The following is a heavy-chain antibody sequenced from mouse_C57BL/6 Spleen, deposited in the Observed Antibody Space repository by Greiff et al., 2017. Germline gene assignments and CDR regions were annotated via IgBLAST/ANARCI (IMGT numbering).Heavy chain of an antibody. CDR1: GFSFNTYA. J-gene: IGHJ4*01. D-gene: IGHD2-3*01. Sequence: EVQLVESGGGLVQPKGSLKLSCAASGFSFNTYAMNWVRQAPGKGLEWVARIRSKSNNYATYYADSVKDRFTISRDDSESMLYLQMNNLKTEDTAMYYCVRHGGDGYYKDYYAMDYWGQGTSVTVSS. V-gene: IGHV10-1*01. CDR3: VRHGGDGYYKDYYAMDY. CDR2: IRSKSNNYAT.